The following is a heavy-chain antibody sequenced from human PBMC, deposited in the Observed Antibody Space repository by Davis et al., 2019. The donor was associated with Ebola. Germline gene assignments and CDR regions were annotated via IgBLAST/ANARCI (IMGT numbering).Heavy chain of an antibody. Sequence: SETLSLTCTVSGGSISSSSYYWSWIRQPPGKGLEWIGYIYYSGSTNYNPSLKSRVTISADASRKQISLSLTSVTAADTAVYYCVRHGNIVVLLASPEDFQRWGQGTLVTVSS. D-gene: IGHD2-15*01. V-gene: IGHV4-61*05. CDR2: IYYSGST. CDR1: GGSISSSSYY. CDR3: VRHGNIVVLLASPEDFQR. J-gene: IGHJ1*01.